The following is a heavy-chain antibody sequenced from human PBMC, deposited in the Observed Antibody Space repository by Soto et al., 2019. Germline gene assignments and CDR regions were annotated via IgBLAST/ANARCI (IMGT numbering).Heavy chain of an antibody. V-gene: IGHV3-9*01. CDR3: AKDTRSSGWYPFDAFDI. CDR1: GFTFDDYA. Sequence: EVQLVESGGGLVQPGRSLRLSCAASGFTFDDYAMHWVRQAPGKGLEWVSGSSWNSGSIGYADSVKGRFTISRDNAKNSLYLQMNSLRAEDTALYYCAKDTRSSGWYPFDAFDIWGQVTMVNVSS. D-gene: IGHD6-19*01. CDR2: SSWNSGSI. J-gene: IGHJ3*02.